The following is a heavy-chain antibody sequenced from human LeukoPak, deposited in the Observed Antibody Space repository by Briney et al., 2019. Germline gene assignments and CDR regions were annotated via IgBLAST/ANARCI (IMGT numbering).Heavy chain of an antibody. CDR1: GGSISGHY. J-gene: IGHJ6*02. D-gene: IGHD4-17*01. V-gene: IGHV4-59*11. Sequence: SETLSLTCTVSGGSISGHYWGWIRQPPGKGLEWIGYIHYSGRTDYKPSLKSRLTLSVDTSKNQFSLKMSSVTAADTAVYYCAREDPQTTVPEGMDVWGQGTTVTVSS. CDR3: AREDPQTTVPEGMDV. CDR2: IHYSGRT.